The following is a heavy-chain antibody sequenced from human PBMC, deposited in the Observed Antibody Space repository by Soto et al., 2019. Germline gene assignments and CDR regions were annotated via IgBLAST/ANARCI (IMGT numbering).Heavy chain of an antibody. V-gene: IGHV3-33*01. CDR2: IWYDGSNK. CDR3: ARDRDAMDAFDY. Sequence: GGSLRLSCAASGFTFSSYGMHWVRQAPGKGLEWVAVIWYDGSNKYYADSVKGRFTISRDNSKNTLYLQMNSLRSEDTAVYYCARDRDAMDAFDYWGQGTLVTVSS. D-gene: IGHD5-18*01. CDR1: GFTFSSYG. J-gene: IGHJ4*02.